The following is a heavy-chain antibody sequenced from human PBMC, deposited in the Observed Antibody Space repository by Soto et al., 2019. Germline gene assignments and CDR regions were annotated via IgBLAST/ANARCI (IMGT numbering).Heavy chain of an antibody. Sequence: SETLSLTCTVSGGSISSYYWSWIRQPPGKGLEWIGYIYYSGSTNYNPSLKSRVTISVDTSKNQFSLKLSSVTAADTAVYYCARLGIKRILQNWGQGTLVTVSS. CDR3: ARLGIKRILQN. D-gene: IGHD7-27*01. V-gene: IGHV4-59*08. CDR1: GGSISSYY. CDR2: IYYSGST. J-gene: IGHJ4*02.